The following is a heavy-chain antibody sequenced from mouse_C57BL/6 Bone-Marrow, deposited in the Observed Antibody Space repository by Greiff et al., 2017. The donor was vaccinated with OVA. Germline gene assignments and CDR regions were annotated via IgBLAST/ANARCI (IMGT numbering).Heavy chain of an antibody. CDR3: RSPHYYAMDY. J-gene: IGHJ4*01. V-gene: IGHV1-66*01. Sequence: VQLHQSGPELVKPGASVKISCKASGYSFTSYYIHWVKQRPGQGLEWIGWIYPGSGNTKYNEKFKGKATLTADTSSSTAYMQLSSLTSEDAAVYYCRSPHYYAMDYWGQGTSVTVSS. CDR2: IYPGSGNT. CDR1: GYSFTSYY.